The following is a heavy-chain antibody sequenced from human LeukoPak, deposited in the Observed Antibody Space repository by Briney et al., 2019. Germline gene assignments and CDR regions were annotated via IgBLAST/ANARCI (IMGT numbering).Heavy chain of an antibody. CDR1: GYSFTSYW. D-gene: IGHD3-10*01. J-gene: IGHJ4*02. CDR2: IYPGDSDT. Sequence: GESLKISCKGSGYSFTSYWIGWVRQMPGKGLEWMGIIYPGDSDTRYSLSFQGQVTISADKSISTAYLQWSSLKASDTAMYYCARYAGSGSYYLTFDYWGQGTLVTVSS. CDR3: ARYAGSGSYYLTFDY. V-gene: IGHV5-51*01.